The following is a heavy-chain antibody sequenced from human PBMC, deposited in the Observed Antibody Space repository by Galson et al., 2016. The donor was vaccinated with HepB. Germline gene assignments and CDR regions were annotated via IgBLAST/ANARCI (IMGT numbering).Heavy chain of an antibody. CDR2: VYYSGIT. CDR3: TSPAAVRGAYYQFDY. D-gene: IGHD1-26*01. Sequence: TLSLTCTVSGGSISSGGYYWSWIRQHPGKGLEWIGYVYYSGITYYNLSLKSRVTISLDPSRNQFSLKLSSVTAADTAVYYCTSPAAVRGAYYQFDYWGLGTLVTVSS. CDR1: GGSISSGGYY. V-gene: IGHV4-31*03. J-gene: IGHJ4*02.